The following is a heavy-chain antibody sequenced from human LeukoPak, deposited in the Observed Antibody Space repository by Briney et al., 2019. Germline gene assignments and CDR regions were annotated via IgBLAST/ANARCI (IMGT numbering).Heavy chain of an antibody. J-gene: IGHJ4*02. D-gene: IGHD1-1*01. CDR3: VRHERDFDY. Sequence: GASVKVSCKASGYTFISYVIHWVRQAPGQRLEWMGWINAGNGNTKYSQKFQGRVTINRDTSATTAYMDLGSLRSEDTAVYFCVRHERDFDYWGQGTLVTVSS. V-gene: IGHV1-3*01. CDR1: GYTFISYV. CDR2: INAGNGNT.